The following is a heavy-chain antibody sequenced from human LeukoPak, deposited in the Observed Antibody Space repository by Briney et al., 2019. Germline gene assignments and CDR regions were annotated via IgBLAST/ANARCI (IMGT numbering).Heavy chain of an antibody. D-gene: IGHD1-26*01. CDR3: ARGGMGATFDY. J-gene: IGHJ4*02. Sequence: SETLSLTCTVSGDSISGYYWSWIRQPAGKGLEWIGRIYTSGTTNYNTNYNPSLKSRVTMSVDASKNQLSLNLSSVTAADTAVYYCARGGMGATFDYWGQGTLVTVSS. CDR1: GDSISGYY. V-gene: IGHV4-4*07. CDR2: IYTSGTTNYNT.